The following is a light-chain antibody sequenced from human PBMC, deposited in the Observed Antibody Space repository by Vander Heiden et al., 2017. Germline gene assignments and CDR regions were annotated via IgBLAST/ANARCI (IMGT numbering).Light chain of an antibody. CDR1: QGISSA. CDR3: QQFNSYPHEVA. CDR2: DAS. J-gene: IGKJ3*01. Sequence: AIQLTQSPSSLSASVGDRVTIPCRASQGISSALAWYQQKPGKAPKLLIYDASSLESGVPSRFSGSGSGTDVTLTISSLHPEDFATYYCQQFNSYPHEVAFVPGTKVDIK. V-gene: IGKV1-13*02.